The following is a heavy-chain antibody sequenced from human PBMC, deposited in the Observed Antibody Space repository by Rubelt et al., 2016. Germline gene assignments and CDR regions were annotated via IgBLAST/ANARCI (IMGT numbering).Heavy chain of an antibody. J-gene: IGHJ4*02. CDR3: VRDGGSGSYYLRH. Sequence: QVQLQESGPGLVKPSETLSLTCTVSGGSISSYYWSWIRQPPGKGLEWIGSVHYSGSSNSSPSLKSRVALSVDTAKNHFSLKLASGTAAATAVYYCVRDGGSGSYYLRHWGQGTLVTVSS. D-gene: IGHD3-10*01. CDR1: GGSISSYY. CDR2: VHYSGSS. V-gene: IGHV4-59*12.